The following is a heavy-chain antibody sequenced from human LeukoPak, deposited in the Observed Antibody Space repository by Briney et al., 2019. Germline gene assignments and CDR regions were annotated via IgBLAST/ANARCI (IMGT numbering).Heavy chain of an antibody. CDR2: IKQDGSEK. CDR1: GFTFSSYW. D-gene: IGHD2-2*01. J-gene: IGHJ4*02. CDR3: ARGRGYYSSTSCYLIDF. Sequence: GGSLRLSCAASGFTFSSYWMSWVRQAPGKGLEWVANIKQDGSEKNYVDSVKGRFTISRDNAKNSLYLQMNSLRAEDTAVYYCARGRGYYSSTSCYLIDFWGQGTLVTVSS. V-gene: IGHV3-7*01.